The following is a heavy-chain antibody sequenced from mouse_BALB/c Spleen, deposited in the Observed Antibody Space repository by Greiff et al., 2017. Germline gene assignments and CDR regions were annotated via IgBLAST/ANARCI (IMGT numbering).Heavy chain of an antibody. D-gene: IGHD1-2*01. CDR1: GYTFTSYW. CDR2: IAPGSGST. Sequence: DLVKPGASVKLSCKASGYTFTSYWINWIKQRPGQGLEWIGRIAPGSGSTYYNEMFKGKATLTVDTSSSTAYIQLSSLSSEDSAVYFCARGYYGYYAMDYWGQGTSVTVSS. CDR3: ARGYYGYYAMDY. V-gene: IGHV1S41*01. J-gene: IGHJ4*01.